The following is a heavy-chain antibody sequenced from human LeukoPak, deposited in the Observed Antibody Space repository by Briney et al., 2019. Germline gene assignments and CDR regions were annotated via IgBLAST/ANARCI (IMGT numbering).Heavy chain of an antibody. CDR1: GGSISSYY. CDR3: ARGSTIFGPRHFDL. Sequence: PSETLSLTCTVSGGSISSYYWSWIRQPPGKGLEWIGYIYYSGSSNYNPSLKSRVTISVDTSKNQLSLKLSSVTAADTAVYYCARGSTIFGPRHFDLWGRGTLVTVSS. CDR2: IYYSGSS. V-gene: IGHV4-59*01. D-gene: IGHD3-3*01. J-gene: IGHJ2*01.